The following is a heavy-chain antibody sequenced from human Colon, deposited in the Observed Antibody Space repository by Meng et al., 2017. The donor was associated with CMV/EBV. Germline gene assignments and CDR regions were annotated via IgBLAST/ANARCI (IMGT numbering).Heavy chain of an antibody. CDR3: AKDIAYGILIPIGEAFDI. CDR1: GFTFSDYY. Sequence: GESLKISCADSGFTFSDYYMSWIRQAPGKGLEWVSYISSSGSTIYYADSVKGRFTISRDNAKNSLYLQMTNLRFEDTALYYCAKDIAYGILIPIGEAFDIWGQGTMVTVSS. J-gene: IGHJ3*02. CDR2: ISSSGSTI. V-gene: IGHV3-11*01. D-gene: IGHD2-21*01.